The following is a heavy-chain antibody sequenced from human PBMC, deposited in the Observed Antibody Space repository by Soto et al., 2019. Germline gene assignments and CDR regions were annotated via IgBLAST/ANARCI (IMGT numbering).Heavy chain of an antibody. CDR2: IKSNTDGGTT. V-gene: IGHV3-15*01. J-gene: IGHJ4*02. CDR3: PTALLSGLDY. D-gene: IGHD2-15*01. CDR1: GFTFSNAW. Sequence: PGGSLRLSCAASGFTFSNAWMSWVRQAPGKGLEWVGRIKSNTDGGTTDYAAPVKGRFTISRDDSKNTLYLQMNSLKTEDTPVYYFPTALLSGLDYWGQGTLVTVSS.